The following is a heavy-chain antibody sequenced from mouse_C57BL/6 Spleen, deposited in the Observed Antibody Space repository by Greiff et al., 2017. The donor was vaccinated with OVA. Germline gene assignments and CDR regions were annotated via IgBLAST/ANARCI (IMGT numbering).Heavy chain of an antibody. J-gene: IGHJ4*01. CDR1: GYTFTDYE. Sequence: QVQLQQSGAELVRPGASVTLSCKASGYTFTDYEMHWVKQTPVHGLEWIGAIDPETGGTAYNQKFKGKAILTADKSSSTAYMELRSLTSEDSAVYYCTRFGYDPYAMDYWGQGTSVTVSS. V-gene: IGHV1-15*01. CDR3: TRFGYDPYAMDY. CDR2: IDPETGGT. D-gene: IGHD2-2*01.